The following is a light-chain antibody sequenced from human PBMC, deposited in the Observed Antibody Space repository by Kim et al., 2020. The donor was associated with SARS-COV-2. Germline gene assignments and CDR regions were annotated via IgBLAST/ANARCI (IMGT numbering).Light chain of an antibody. CDR2: AAS. CDR1: QDIITY. J-gene: IGKJ1*01. Sequence: TVTITCRPSQDIITYSAWFQLKPGKAPKLLIYAASALQPRVPPRFTASGSGTDFTLTVTSLQPKDVATYSCQNCDSAPWTFGQGTKA. V-gene: IGKV1-27*01. CDR3: QNCDSAPWT.